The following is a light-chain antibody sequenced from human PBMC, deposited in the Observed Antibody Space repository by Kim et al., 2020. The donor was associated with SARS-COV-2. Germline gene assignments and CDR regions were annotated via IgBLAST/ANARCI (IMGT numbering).Light chain of an antibody. Sequence: QSVLTQPASASGTPGQWVIISCSGSSSNMEKNTVNWYQQLPGTAPTLLFYSNNQRPSGVPDRVSAAKCGTSATLAISGIQSEDEAAYYCAAWDDNLGGRVFGGGTKLTAL. CDR1: SSNMEKNT. V-gene: IGLV1-44*01. CDR2: SNN. J-gene: IGLJ3*02. CDR3: AAWDDNLGGRV.